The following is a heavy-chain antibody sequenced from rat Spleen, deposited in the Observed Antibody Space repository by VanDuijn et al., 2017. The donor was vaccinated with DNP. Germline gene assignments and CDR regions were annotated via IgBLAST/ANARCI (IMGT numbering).Heavy chain of an antibody. CDR2: INQDSRTI. CDR1: GFNFNDYW. V-gene: IGHV4-2*01. Sequence: EVKLVESGGGLVQPGRSLKLSCAASGFNFNDYWMGWVRQAPGKGLDWIGEINQDSRTIKFSPSLKDKFTISRDNAQNTVYLQMSKLGSDDTAIYYCVREDRGVDYWGQGVMVTVSS. D-gene: IGHD4-3*01. CDR3: VREDRGVDY. J-gene: IGHJ2*01.